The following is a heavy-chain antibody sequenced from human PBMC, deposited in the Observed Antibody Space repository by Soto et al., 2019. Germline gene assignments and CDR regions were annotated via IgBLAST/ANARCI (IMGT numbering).Heavy chain of an antibody. CDR3: VDSCSGGRGSPFDY. V-gene: IGHV3-23*01. Sequence: EVQLLESGGGLVQPGGSLRLSCAASGFTFNNYAMGWVRQAPGKGLEWVSAVSAGGTSAYYAASVEGRFTISRDNSKNTLYLQMKRLRVEDTGRYYCVDSCSGGRGSPFDYWGQGTLVTVAS. CDR1: GFTFNNYA. CDR2: VSAGGTSA. J-gene: IGHJ4*02. D-gene: IGHD2-15*01.